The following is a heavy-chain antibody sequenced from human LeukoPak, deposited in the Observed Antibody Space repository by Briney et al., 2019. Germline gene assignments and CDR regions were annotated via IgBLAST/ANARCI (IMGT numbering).Heavy chain of an antibody. Sequence: QPGRSLRLSCAASGLIFSSYAMSWVRQPPGEGLQWVSGISGSGTSAYYADSVRGRFTISRDNSKNTLYLQMNSLRGEDTAVYHCAKDKYSPVRSMSEAAYYFDFWGPGTLVTVSS. V-gene: IGHV3-23*01. CDR1: GLIFSSYA. CDR2: ISGSGTSA. CDR3: AKDKYSPVRSMSEAAYYFDF. D-gene: IGHD6-13*01. J-gene: IGHJ4*02.